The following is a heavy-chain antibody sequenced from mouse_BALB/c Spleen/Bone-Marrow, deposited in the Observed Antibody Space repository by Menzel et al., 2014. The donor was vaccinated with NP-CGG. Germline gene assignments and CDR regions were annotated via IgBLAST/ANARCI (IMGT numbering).Heavy chain of an antibody. CDR2: IYPGDGDT. D-gene: IGHD2-2*01. CDR3: AKVTTGFAY. CDR1: GYAFSTYW. J-gene: IGHJ3*01. Sequence: QVQLQQSGAELVRPGSSVKISCKASGYAFSTYWMTWVKQRPGQGLEWIGQIYPGDGDTKYNGKFKGKATLNADKSSSTAYMQLSSLTSEDSAVYFCAKVTTGFAYWGQGTLVTVSA. V-gene: IGHV1-80*01.